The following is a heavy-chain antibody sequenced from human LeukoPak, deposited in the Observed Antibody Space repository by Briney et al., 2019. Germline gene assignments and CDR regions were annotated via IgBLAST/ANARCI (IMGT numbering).Heavy chain of an antibody. J-gene: IGHJ3*02. CDR2: MNPNSGNT. CDR3: ARGRNYDFWSGYYPNDAFDI. Sequence: GASVKVSCKASGYTFTSYDINWVRQATGQGLEWMGWMNPNSGNTSYAQKFQGRVTITRNTSISTAYMELSSLRSEDTAVYYCARGRNYDFWSGYYPNDAFDIWGQGTMVTVSS. D-gene: IGHD3-3*01. CDR1: GYTFTSYD. V-gene: IGHV1-8*03.